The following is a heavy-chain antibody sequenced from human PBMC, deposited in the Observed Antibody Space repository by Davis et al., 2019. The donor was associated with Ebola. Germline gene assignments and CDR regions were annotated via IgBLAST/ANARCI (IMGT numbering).Heavy chain of an antibody. J-gene: IGHJ3*02. CDR2: INHSGST. Sequence: PSETLSLTCAVYGGSFSGYYWSWIRQPPGKGLEWIGEINHSGSTNYNPSLKSRVTISVDTSKNQFSLKLSSVTAADTAVYYCATSYFRRTFDIWGQGTMVTVSS. CDR1: GGSFSGYY. D-gene: IGHD2/OR15-2a*01. CDR3: ATSYFRRTFDI. V-gene: IGHV4-34*01.